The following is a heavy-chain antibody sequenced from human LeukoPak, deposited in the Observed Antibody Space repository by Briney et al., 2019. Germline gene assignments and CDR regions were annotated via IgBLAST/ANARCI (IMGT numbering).Heavy chain of an antibody. CDR1: GFSLSTSKMC. D-gene: IGHD2-21*01. CDR2: IDWDDDE. Sequence: SGPALVKPTQPLTPTCTFSGFSLSTSKMCANFIRQPPGKALEWLARIDWDDDEYYSTSLRPRLTISKDTSKNQVVLTMTNMDPVDTATYYCARIIAGPDYFDSWGQGTLVTVSS. CDR3: ARIIAGPDYFDS. J-gene: IGHJ4*02. V-gene: IGHV2-70*11.